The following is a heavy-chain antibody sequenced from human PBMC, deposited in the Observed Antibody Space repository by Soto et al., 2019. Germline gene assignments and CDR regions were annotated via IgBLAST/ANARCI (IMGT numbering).Heavy chain of an antibody. CDR3: ARWSYDSSGYYFDY. J-gene: IGHJ4*02. CDR1: GGSISSYY. V-gene: IGHV4-59*08. CDR2: IYYSGST. D-gene: IGHD3-22*01. Sequence: SETLSLTCTVSGGSISSYYWSWIRQPPGKGLEWIGYIYYSGSTNYNPSLKSRVTISVDTSKNQFSLKLSSVTAADTAVYYCARWSYDSSGYYFDYWGQGTLVTVSS.